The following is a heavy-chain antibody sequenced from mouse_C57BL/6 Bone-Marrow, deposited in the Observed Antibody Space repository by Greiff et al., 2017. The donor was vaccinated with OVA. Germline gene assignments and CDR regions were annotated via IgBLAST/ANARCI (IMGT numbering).Heavy chain of an antibody. CDR1: GFTFSSYA. V-gene: IGHV5-4*01. CDR3: AREEGSWFDY. CDR2: ISDGGSYT. Sequence: EVHLVESGGGLVKPGGSLKLSCAASGFTFSSYAMSWVRQTPEKRLEWVATISDGGSYTYYPDNVKGRFTISRDNAKNNLYLQMSHLKSEDTAMYYCAREEGSWFDYWGQGTTLTVSS. J-gene: IGHJ2*01.